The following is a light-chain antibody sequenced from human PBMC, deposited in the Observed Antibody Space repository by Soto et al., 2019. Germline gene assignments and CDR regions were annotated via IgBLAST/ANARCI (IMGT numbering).Light chain of an antibody. Sequence: DIQMTQSPSSLSASVGDSVTITCRASETVRTYLNWYQHKPGRAPKFLIYDASSLQSGVPSRFSGSGSVTDFTLTISSLQPEDVATYYCQQSYTAPWTFGQGTRVEIK. J-gene: IGKJ1*01. CDR3: QQSYTAPWT. V-gene: IGKV1-39*01. CDR2: DAS. CDR1: ETVRTY.